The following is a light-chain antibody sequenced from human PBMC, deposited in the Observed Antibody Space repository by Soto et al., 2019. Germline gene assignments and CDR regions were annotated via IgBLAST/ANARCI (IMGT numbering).Light chain of an antibody. CDR2: GAS. CDR3: QQYSSLWT. J-gene: IGKJ1*01. Sequence: EIVLTQSPGTLSLSPGERSTRSCMTSQSVSNNYLAWYQQKPGQAPRLLIYGASSRATGIPDRFSGSGSGTDFTLSISRLEPEDFAVYYCQQYSSLWTFGQGTKVDIK. CDR1: QSVSNNY. V-gene: IGKV3-20*01.